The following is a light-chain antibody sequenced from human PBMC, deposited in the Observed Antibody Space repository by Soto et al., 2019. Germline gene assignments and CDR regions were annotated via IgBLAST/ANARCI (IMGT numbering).Light chain of an antibody. CDR1: SSNIGSNT. V-gene: IGLV1-44*01. J-gene: IGLJ1*01. Sequence: QSALTQPPSASGTPGQRVTISCSGSSSNIGSNTVNWYQQLPGTAPKLLIYSYNQRPSGVPDRFSGSKSGTSASLAISGLQSEDAADYYCAAWDDSLNGYVFGTGTKLTVL. CDR2: SYN. CDR3: AAWDDSLNGYV.